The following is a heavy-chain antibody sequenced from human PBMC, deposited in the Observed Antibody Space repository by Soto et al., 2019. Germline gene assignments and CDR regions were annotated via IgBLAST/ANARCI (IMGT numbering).Heavy chain of an antibody. Sequence: EVQLVESGGDLVQPGGSLRLSCAASGFTFSGHWMHWVRQVPGKGLEWVSRINTDGGSSSYADSVKGRFTIFRDNAKNTLYLQMKGLRAEDTSVYFCAREAGFCSRTSCYRRAFDTWGQGTTVTVSS. D-gene: IGHD2-2*01. J-gene: IGHJ3*02. V-gene: IGHV3-74*03. CDR2: INTDGGSS. CDR1: GFTFSGHW. CDR3: AREAGFCSRTSCYRRAFDT.